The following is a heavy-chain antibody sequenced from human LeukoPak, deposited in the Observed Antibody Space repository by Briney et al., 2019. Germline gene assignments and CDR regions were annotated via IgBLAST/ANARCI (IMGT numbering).Heavy chain of an antibody. CDR3: ARNFAYCTNGVCYLYYFDY. J-gene: IGHJ4*02. CDR1: GGSISSSSYY. CDR2: IYYSGST. Sequence: SETLSLTCTVSGGSISSSSYYWGWIRQPPGKGLEWIGSIYYSGSTYYNPSLKSRVTISVDTSKNQFSLKLSSVPAADTAVYYCARNFAYCTNGVCYLYYFDYWGQGTLVTVSS. D-gene: IGHD2-8*01. V-gene: IGHV4-39*01.